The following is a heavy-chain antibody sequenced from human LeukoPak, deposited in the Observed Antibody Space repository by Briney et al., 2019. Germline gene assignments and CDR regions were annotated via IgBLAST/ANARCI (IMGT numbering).Heavy chain of an antibody. J-gene: IGHJ5*02. D-gene: IGHD3-3*01. V-gene: IGHV3-48*02. CDR1: GFTFSNYL. CDR3: AREGADFWSGYYVWFDP. Sequence: GGSLRLSCEASGFTFSNYLIHWVRQAPGKGLEWVSYISSSSSTIYYADSVKGRFTISRDNAKNSLYLQMNSLRDKDTAVYYCAREGADFWSGYYVWFDPWGQGTLVTVSS. CDR2: ISSSSSTI.